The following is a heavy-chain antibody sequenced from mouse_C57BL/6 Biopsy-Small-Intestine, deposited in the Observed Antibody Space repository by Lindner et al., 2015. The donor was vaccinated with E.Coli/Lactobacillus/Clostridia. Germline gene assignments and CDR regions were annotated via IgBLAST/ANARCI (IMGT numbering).Heavy chain of an antibody. V-gene: IGHV1-42*01. Sequence: VQLQESGPELVKPGASVKISCKASGYSFTAYYIHWVKQSPEKGLEWIGDISPSTGVTTYNQKFKAKATLTVDKSSSTAYMLFSSLTSDDSAVYFCARVPGYYYDGRYYDYWGQGTTLTVSS. CDR1: GYSFTAYY. J-gene: IGHJ2*01. CDR3: ARVPGYYYDGRYYDY. CDR2: ISPSTGVT. D-gene: IGHD1-1*02.